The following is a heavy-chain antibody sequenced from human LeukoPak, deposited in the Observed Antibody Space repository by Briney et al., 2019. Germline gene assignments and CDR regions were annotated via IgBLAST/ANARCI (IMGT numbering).Heavy chain of an antibody. CDR3: ARGNSSGRKQYYYYYGMDV. Sequence: ASVTVSCKASGYTFTSYDINWVRQATGQGLEWMGWMNPNSGNTDYAQKFQGRVTMTRNTSISTAYMELSSLRSEDTAVYYCARGNSSGRKQYYYYYGMDVWGQGTTVTVSS. CDR2: MNPNSGNT. J-gene: IGHJ6*02. D-gene: IGHD6-19*01. CDR1: GYTFTSYD. V-gene: IGHV1-8*01.